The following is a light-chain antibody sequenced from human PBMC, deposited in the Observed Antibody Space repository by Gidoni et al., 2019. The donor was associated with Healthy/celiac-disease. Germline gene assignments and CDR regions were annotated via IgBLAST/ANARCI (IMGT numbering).Light chain of an antibody. Sequence: QSALTQPASVSGSPGQSITISCTGTSSDVGSYNLVPWYQQHPGKAPKLMIYEVSKRPSGVYNSFSGYKSGNTASLTISGLQAEDEDDYYWCSYAGSSTVVFGGGTKLTVL. V-gene: IGLV2-23*02. CDR2: EVS. J-gene: IGLJ2*01. CDR1: SSDVGSYNL. CDR3: CSYAGSSTVV.